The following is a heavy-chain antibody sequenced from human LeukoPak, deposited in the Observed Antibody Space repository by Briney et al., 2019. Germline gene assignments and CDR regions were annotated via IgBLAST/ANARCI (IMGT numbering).Heavy chain of an antibody. Sequence: GGSLRLSCVASGFTFSNYWMTWVRQAPGKGLEWVANINRDGSEKYYVESLKGRFTISRDNAEKSLYLQMNSLKVEDTAVYYYKVLTVPDVIQVYGMDVWGQGTTVIVSS. CDR3: KVLTVPDVIQVYGMDV. D-gene: IGHD2-2*01. CDR1: GFTFSNYW. V-gene: IGHV3-7*01. CDR2: INRDGSEK. J-gene: IGHJ6*02.